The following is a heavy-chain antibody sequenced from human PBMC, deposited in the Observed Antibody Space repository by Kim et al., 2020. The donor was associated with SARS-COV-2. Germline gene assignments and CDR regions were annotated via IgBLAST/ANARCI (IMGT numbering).Heavy chain of an antibody. D-gene: IGHD4-17*01. Sequence: AQKFQGRVTITADESTSTAYMELSSLRSEDTAVYYCATSRISRVTTSIGYWGQGTLVTVSS. V-gene: IGHV1-69*01. J-gene: IGHJ4*02. CDR3: ATSRISRVTTSIGY.